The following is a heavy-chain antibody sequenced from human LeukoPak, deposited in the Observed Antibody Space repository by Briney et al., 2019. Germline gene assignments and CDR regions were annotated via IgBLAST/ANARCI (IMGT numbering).Heavy chain of an antibody. CDR1: GFTLSSYT. D-gene: IGHD1-26*01. J-gene: IGHJ4*02. CDR2: FTSDGNSM. CDR3: ARAQVGTPTDC. Sequence: GGSLRLSCAASGFTLSSYTLYWVRQAPGRGLVWVARFTSDGNSMTYADFVKGRFTVSRDIAKNTLYLQMNSLRAEDTAVYYCARAQVGTPTDCWGQGTLVTVSS. V-gene: IGHV3-74*01.